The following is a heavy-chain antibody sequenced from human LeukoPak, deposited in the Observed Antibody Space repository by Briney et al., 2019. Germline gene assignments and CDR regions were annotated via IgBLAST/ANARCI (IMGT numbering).Heavy chain of an antibody. CDR3: ALGYYDSSGYYYNFED. CDR1: EGTFSRYD. CDR2: IIPIFGTS. J-gene: IGHJ4*02. Sequence: SVKVSCKASEGTFSRYDISWVRQDPGQGLEWMGGIIPIFGTSNYAQNFQGRVTISADESTSTAYMELSSLRSEDTAVYYFALGYYDSSGYYYNFEDWGQGTLVTVSS. D-gene: IGHD3-22*01. V-gene: IGHV1-69*13.